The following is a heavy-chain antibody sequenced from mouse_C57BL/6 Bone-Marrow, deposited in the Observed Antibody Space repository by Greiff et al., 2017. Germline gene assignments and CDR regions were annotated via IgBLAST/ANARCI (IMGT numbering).Heavy chain of an antibody. J-gene: IGHJ3*01. V-gene: IGHV14-4*01. CDR1: GFNIKDDY. CDR2: IDPENGDT. CDR3: TSPIYYDYDVNY. D-gene: IGHD2-4*01. Sequence: VQLQQSGAELVRPGASVKLSCTASGFNIKDDYMHWVKQRPEQGLEWIGWIDPENGDTEYASKFQGKATITADTSSNTAYLQLSSLTSEYAAVYYCTSPIYYDYDVNYWGQGTLVTVSA.